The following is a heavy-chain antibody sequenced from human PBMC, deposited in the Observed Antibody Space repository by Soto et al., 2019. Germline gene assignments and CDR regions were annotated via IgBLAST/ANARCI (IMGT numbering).Heavy chain of an antibody. CDR2: IKEDGSEM. CDR3: ARVSYYDSSGYYSGRYYYFDY. V-gene: IGHV3-7*01. Sequence: GGSLRLSCAASGFSFSSYWMSWVRQAPGKGLEWVANIKEDGSEMYYEDSVKGRFTISRDNAKNSLYLQMNSLRAEDTAVYYCARVSYYDSSGYYSGRYYYFDYWGQGTLVTVSS. J-gene: IGHJ4*02. CDR1: GFSFSSYW. D-gene: IGHD3-22*01.